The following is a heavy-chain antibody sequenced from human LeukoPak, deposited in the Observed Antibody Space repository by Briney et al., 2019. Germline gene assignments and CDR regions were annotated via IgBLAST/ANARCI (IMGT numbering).Heavy chain of an antibody. CDR2: INWNCGST. CDR3: ARGNSGWSLSPHFGYYFAY. Sequence: PGGSLRLSCAASGFTIDDYGISWVRQAPEKRLESLSGINWNCGSTDYPDSLKGRFTISRDNAKNSLYLQMNGPRAEHTALYYCARGNSGWSLSPHFGYYFAYWGQGTLVTVSS. J-gene: IGHJ4*02. D-gene: IGHD6-19*01. V-gene: IGHV3-20*04. CDR1: GFTIDDYG.